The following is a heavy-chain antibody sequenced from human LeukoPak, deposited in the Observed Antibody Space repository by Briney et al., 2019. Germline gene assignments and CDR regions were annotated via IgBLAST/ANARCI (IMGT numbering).Heavy chain of an antibody. CDR1: GFTVSSNY. V-gene: IGHV3-66*03. Sequence: PGGSLRLSCAASGFTVSSNYMSWVRQAPGKGLEWVSLIYSSGSTYYADSVKGRFTISRDNSKNTLYLQMNSLRAEDTAVYYCAKDDVGAPDYWGQGTLVTVSS. CDR2: IYSSGST. CDR3: AKDDVGAPDY. J-gene: IGHJ4*02. D-gene: IGHD1-26*01.